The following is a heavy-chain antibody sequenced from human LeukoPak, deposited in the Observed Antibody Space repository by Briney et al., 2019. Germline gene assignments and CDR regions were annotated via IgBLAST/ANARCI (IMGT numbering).Heavy chain of an antibody. V-gene: IGHV4-59*08. D-gene: IGHD7-27*01. CDR2: IYDSGST. J-gene: IGHJ3*02. Sequence: SETLSLTCSVSGGSISSYYWSWIRQPPGKGLEWIGYIYDSGSTNFKSPLKSRVTMSGDTSKNQFSLKVNSVTAADTAVYYCARGTNWGSEYAFDIWGQGTMVTVSS. CDR3: ARGTNWGSEYAFDI. CDR1: GGSISSYY.